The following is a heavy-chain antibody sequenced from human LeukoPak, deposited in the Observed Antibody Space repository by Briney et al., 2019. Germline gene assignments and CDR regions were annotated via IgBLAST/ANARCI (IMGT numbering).Heavy chain of an antibody. CDR3: ARDTYSRLDY. D-gene: IGHD3-22*01. J-gene: IGHJ4*02. V-gene: IGHV3-48*01. CDR1: GFNFNVYS. Sequence: GSLRLSCAASGFNFNVYSMTWVRQAPGKGLEWLSYISGSSSPIYYADSVKGRFTISRDNAKNSLYLQMNSLRVEDTAVYYCARDTYSRLDYWGQGTLVTVSS. CDR2: ISGSSSPI.